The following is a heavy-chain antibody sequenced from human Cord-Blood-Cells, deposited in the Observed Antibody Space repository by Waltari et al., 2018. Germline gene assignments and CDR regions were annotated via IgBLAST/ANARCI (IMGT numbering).Heavy chain of an antibody. V-gene: IGHV2-5*02. D-gene: IGHD2-2*01. CDR1: GFSLSTSGVG. CDR2: IYWDDDK. Sequence: QITLTESGPTLVKLTQTLTLTCTFSGFSLSTSGVGVGWLRQPPGKALAWLALIYWDDDKRYSPSLKSRLTITKDTSKNQVVLTMTNMDPVDTATYYCAHRLRAAMLWDYWGQGTLVTVSS. J-gene: IGHJ4*02. CDR3: AHRLRAAMLWDY.